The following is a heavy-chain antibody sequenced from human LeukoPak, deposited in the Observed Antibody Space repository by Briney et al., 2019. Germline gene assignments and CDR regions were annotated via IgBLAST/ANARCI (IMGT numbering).Heavy chain of an antibody. V-gene: IGHV3-7*01. CDR2: IKQDGSEK. Sequence: GGSLRLSCAASGFTFSSYWMSRVRQAPGKGLEWVANIKQDGSEKYYVDSVKGRFTIARDNAKHSLYLQMNSLRAEDTAVYYCARECSGYSPGMDVWGQGTTATVSS. D-gene: IGHD5-18*01. J-gene: IGHJ6*02. CDR3: ARECSGYSPGMDV. CDR1: GFTFSSYW.